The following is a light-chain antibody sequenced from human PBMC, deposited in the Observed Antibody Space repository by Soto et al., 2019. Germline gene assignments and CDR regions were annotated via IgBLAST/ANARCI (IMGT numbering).Light chain of an antibody. CDR1: QSISTR. J-gene: IGKJ2*01. CDR2: DAS. Sequence: DIQMTQSPSTVSASVGDTVTITCRASQSISTRLAWYQQKAGKAPKVLIYDASRLESGVPSRFSGSGSGTEFTLTISRLQPDDFAVYYCQLFGSSPRYTFGQGTKLEIK. V-gene: IGKV1-5*01. CDR3: QLFGSSPRYT.